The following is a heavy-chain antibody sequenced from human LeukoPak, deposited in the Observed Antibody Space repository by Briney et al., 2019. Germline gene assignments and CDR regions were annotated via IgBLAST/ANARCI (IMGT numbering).Heavy chain of an antibody. J-gene: IGHJ4*02. V-gene: IGHV4-59*01. CDR1: GGSISSYY. CDR3: AREYCSSTTCYEFDY. CDR2: IYYSGST. Sequence: SETLSLTCTVSGGSISSYYWSWIRQPPGKGLEWIGYIYYSGSTNYNPSLRSRVTISIDTSKNQFSLKLSSVTAADTAVYYCAREYCSSTTCYEFDYWGQGTLVTVSS. D-gene: IGHD2-2*01.